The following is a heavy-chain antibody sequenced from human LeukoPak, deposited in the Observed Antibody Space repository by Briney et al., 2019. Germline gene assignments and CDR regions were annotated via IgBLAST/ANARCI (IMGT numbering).Heavy chain of an antibody. J-gene: IGHJ3*02. Sequence: GGSLRLSCAASGFTFSSYWMHWVRQAPGKGLVWVSCINSDGIITSYADSVKGRLTMSRYNAKNTLYLQMNSLRAEDTAVYYCARDGGVGLLGAFDIWGQGTMVTVSS. V-gene: IGHV3-74*01. CDR1: GFTFSSYW. D-gene: IGHD3-16*01. CDR2: INSDGIIT. CDR3: ARDGGVGLLGAFDI.